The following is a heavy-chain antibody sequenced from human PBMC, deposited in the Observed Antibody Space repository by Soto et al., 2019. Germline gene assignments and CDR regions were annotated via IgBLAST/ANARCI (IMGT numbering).Heavy chain of an antibody. V-gene: IGHV3-33*01. D-gene: IGHD3-10*01. J-gene: IGHJ4*02. CDR2: IWYDGSNK. Sequence: QVQLVESGGGVVQPGRSLRLSCAASGFTFSSYGMHWVRQAPGKGLEWVAVIWYDGSNKYYADSVKGRFTISRDNSKNTLYLQMNSLGAEDTAVYYCASALWFGELFNWGQGTLVTVSS. CDR1: GFTFSSYG. CDR3: ASALWFGELFN.